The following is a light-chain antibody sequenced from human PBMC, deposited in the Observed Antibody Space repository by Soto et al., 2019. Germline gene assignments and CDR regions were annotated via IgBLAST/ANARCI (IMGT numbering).Light chain of an antibody. CDR2: DVS. J-gene: IGLJ2*01. CDR3: SSYTSSSVV. CDR1: SSDVGGYNY. Sequence: QSVLTQPASVSGSPGQSITISCTGTSSDVGGYNYVSWYQQHPGKAPKLMIYDVSNRPSGVSNRFSGSKSGNTASLTISGLQAEDEAGYYCSSYTSSSVVFGGGTQLTVL. V-gene: IGLV2-14*01.